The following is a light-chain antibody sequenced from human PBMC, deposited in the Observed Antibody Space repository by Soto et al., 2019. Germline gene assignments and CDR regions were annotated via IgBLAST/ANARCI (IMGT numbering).Light chain of an antibody. Sequence: IVLTQSAATLSLYPGERATLSCRASQSVSSYLAWYQQQPGQAPRLLIYDASNRATGIPARFSGSGSGTDFTLTIRSLEPEDFAVYYWQQRSNWPLTFGGGTKVEIK. J-gene: IGKJ4*01. CDR1: QSVSSY. CDR3: QQRSNWPLT. V-gene: IGKV3-11*01. CDR2: DAS.